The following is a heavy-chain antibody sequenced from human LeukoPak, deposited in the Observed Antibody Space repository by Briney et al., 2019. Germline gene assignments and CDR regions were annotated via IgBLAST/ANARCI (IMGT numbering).Heavy chain of an antibody. CDR1: GGSISSYY. V-gene: IGHV4-4*07. J-gene: IGHJ4*02. Sequence: SETLSLTCTVSGGSISSYYWSWIRQPAGKGLEWIGRIYTSGSTNYNPSLKSRVTISVDKSKNQFSLKLSSVTAADTAVYYCARVQYDFWSGYYRSFDYWGQGTLVTVSS. CDR2: IYTSGST. D-gene: IGHD3-3*01. CDR3: ARVQYDFWSGYYRSFDY.